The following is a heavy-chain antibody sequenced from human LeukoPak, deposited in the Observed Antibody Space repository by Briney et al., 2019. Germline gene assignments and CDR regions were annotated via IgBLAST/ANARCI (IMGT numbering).Heavy chain of an antibody. CDR3: ARDLVDAFDI. J-gene: IGHJ3*02. CDR2: IYYSGST. V-gene: IGHV4-61*08. Sequence: SETLSLTCTVSGGSISSGDYYWSWIRQPPGKGLEWIGYIYYSGSTNYNPSLKSRVTISVDTSKNQFSLKLSSVTAADTAVYYCARDLVDAFDIWGQGTMVTVSS. D-gene: IGHD2-8*02. CDR1: GGSISSGDYY.